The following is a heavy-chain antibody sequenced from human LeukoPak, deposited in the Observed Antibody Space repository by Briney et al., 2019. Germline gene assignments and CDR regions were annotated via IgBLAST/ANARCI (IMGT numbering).Heavy chain of an antibody. D-gene: IGHD3-16*02. J-gene: IGHJ4*02. CDR2: IKHDGSEE. CDR1: GLSISGQW. CDR3: GYTNNFYH. V-gene: IGHV3-7*01. Sequence: QPGGSLRLSCVASGLSISGQWMNSVRQAPGQGLEWVANIKHDGSEEHYVDSVKGRFTISRDDGRNSVPLQMNSVRAEDTAVYYCGYTNNFYHWGQGTLVVVSS.